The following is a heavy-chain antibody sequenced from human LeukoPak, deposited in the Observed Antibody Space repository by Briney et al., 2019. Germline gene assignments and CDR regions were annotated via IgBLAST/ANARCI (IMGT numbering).Heavy chain of an antibody. D-gene: IGHD3-22*01. J-gene: IGHJ4*02. CDR3: ASSYGGYDSSGYYSEVDY. CDR1: GFTFSSYA. V-gene: IGHV3-30*14. CDR2: ISYDGSNK. Sequence: GALRLSCAASGFTFSSYAMHWVRQAPGKGLEWVAVISYDGSNKYYADSVKGRFTISRDNSKNTLYLQMNSLRAEDTAVYYCASSYGGYDSSGYYSEVDYWGQGALVTVSS.